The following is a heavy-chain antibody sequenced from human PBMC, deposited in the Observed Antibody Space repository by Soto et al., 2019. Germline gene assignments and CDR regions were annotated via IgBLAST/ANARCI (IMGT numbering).Heavy chain of an antibody. CDR3: AREEYSSGLI. CDR1: GGSNSRYY. CDR2: IYYSGST. V-gene: IGHV4-59*01. D-gene: IGHD6-19*01. J-gene: IGHJ3*02. Sequence: SETLSLTCTVSGGSNSRYYWSWIRQPPGKGLEWIGYIYYSGSTNYNPSLKSRVTISVDTSKNQFSLKLSSVTAADTAVYYCAREEYSSGLIWGQRTMVTVSS.